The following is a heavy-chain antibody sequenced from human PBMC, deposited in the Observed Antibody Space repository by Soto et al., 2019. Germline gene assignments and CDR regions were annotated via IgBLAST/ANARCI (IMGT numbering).Heavy chain of an antibody. Sequence: EVQLVESGGGLVQPGGSLRLSCAASGFTFNSYSMNWVRQAPGKGLEWVSYISSSSSTIYYADSVKGRFTISRDNAKNARYLQMSSLRDEDTAVYYWARAGDYGSGILLWGQGTLVTVSS. V-gene: IGHV3-48*02. CDR3: ARAGDYGSGILL. CDR2: ISSSSSTI. CDR1: GFTFNSYS. D-gene: IGHD3-10*01. J-gene: IGHJ4*02.